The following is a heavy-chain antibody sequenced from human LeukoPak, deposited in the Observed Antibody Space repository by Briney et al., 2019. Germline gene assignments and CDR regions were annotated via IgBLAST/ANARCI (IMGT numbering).Heavy chain of an antibody. J-gene: IGHJ4*02. CDR1: GGTFSSYA. D-gene: IGHD6-13*01. CDR3: AREGSSSRRFDY. Sequence: LGASVKVSCKASGGTFSSYAISRVRRAPGQGLEWMGRIIPIFGIANYAQKFQGRVTITADKSTSTAYMELSSLRSEDTAVYYCAREGSSSRRFDYWGQGTLVTVSS. CDR2: IIPIFGIA. V-gene: IGHV1-69*04.